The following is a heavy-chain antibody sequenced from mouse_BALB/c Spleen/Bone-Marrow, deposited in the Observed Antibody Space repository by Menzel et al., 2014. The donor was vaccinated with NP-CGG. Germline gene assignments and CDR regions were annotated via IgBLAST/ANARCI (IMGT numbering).Heavy chain of an antibody. CDR2: INPSSGYT. V-gene: IGHV1-7*01. CDR1: GYTLTSYW. CDR3: GRGLYVMDY. Sequence: VKLQESGAELAKPGASVKMSCKASGYTLTSYWMHWVKQRPGQGLEWIGYINPSSGYTEYNQKFKDKATLTAGRSSSTAYMQLSSVTSEGSAVYYCGRGLYVMDYWGQGTSVTVS. J-gene: IGHJ4*01.